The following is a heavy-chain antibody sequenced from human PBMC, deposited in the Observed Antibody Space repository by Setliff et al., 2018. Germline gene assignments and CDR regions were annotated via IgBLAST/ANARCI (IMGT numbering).Heavy chain of an antibody. D-gene: IGHD3-9*01. J-gene: IGHJ4*02. Sequence: SETLSLTCTVSGGPISSYYWSWIRQPPGKRLEWIGYIYYSGSTNYNPSLESRATISVDTSKNQFSLKLSSVTAADTAVYYCARTLYDYDILTGPGYYFDYWGQGTLVTVSS. V-gene: IGHV4-59*12. CDR2: IYYSGST. CDR1: GGPISSYY. CDR3: ARTLYDYDILTGPGYYFDY.